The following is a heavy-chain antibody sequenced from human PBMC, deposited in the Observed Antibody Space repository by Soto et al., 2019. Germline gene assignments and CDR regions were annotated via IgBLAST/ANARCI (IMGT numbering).Heavy chain of an antibody. CDR3: ASNKAYSSSGGGRNWFDP. J-gene: IGHJ5*02. CDR2: IYYSGST. V-gene: IGHV4-39*01. CDR1: GGSISSSSYY. D-gene: IGHD6-6*01. Sequence: QLQLQESGPGLVKPSETLSLTCTVSGGSISSSSYYWGWIRQPPGKGLERIGSIYYSGSTYYNPSLKRRVTISVDTSKNQFPLKLSSVTAADTAVYYCASNKAYSSSGGGRNWFDPWGQGTLVTVSS.